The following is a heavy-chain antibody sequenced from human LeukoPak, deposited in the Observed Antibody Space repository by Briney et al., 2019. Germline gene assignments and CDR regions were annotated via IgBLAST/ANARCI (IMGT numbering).Heavy chain of an antibody. CDR3: ARDVTMIVVVNHYYYYMDV. D-gene: IGHD3-22*01. J-gene: IGHJ6*03. CDR1: GFTFSSYG. Sequence: GGSLRLSCAASGFTFSSYGMSWVRQAPGKGLEWVSAISGSGGSTYYADSVKGRFTISRDNAKNSLYLQMNSLRAEDTAVYYCARDVTMIVVVNHYYYYMDVWGKGTTVTISS. CDR2: ISGSGGST. V-gene: IGHV3-23*01.